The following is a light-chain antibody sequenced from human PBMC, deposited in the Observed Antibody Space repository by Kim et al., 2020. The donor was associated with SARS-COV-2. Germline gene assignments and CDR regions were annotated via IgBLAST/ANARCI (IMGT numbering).Light chain of an antibody. CDR3: SAWDSSLSAWV. J-gene: IGLJ3*02. V-gene: IGLV10-54*01. CDR2: RNN. CDR1: SNNVGHQG. Sequence: QTAPLTCTGNSNNVGHQGAVWLQQHQGHPPKLLSYRNNNRPSGISDRLSASRSENTASLTITGLQPEDEADYYCSAWDSSLSAWVFGGGTQLTVL.